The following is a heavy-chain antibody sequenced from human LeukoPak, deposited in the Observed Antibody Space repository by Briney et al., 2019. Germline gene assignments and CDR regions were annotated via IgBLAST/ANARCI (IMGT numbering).Heavy chain of an antibody. V-gene: IGHV1-2*02. CDR2: INPNSGGT. J-gene: IGHJ6*02. D-gene: IGHD2-2*02. CDR3: ARDRGYCSSTSCYSYYYYGMDV. CDR1: GHTFTGYY. Sequence: GASVKVSCKASGHTFTGYYMHWVRQAPGQGLEWMGWINPNSGGTNYAQKFQGRVTMTRDTSISTAYMELSRLRSDDTAVYYCARDRGYCSSTSCYSYYYYGMDVWGQGTTVTVSS.